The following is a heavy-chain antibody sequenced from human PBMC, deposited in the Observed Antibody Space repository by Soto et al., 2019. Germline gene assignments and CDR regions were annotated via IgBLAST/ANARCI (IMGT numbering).Heavy chain of an antibody. Sequence: HVQLVQSGAEVKKPGASVKVSCKASGYTFTSYSIHWVRQAPGVGLEWMGIINPNGGSTGYAQNFQGRLTMTRDMSTSTVHMELSSLRSKDTAVYYCAKMLNDEGPYDYWGQGTLVTVSS. J-gene: IGHJ4*02. D-gene: IGHD1-1*01. CDR1: GYTFTSYS. V-gene: IGHV1-46*01. CDR2: INPNGGST. CDR3: AKMLNDEGPYDY.